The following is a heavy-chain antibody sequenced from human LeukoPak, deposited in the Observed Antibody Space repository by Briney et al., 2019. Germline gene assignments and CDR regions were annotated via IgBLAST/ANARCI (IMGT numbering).Heavy chain of an antibody. CDR3: ARGGVRIPALVEYFPH. D-gene: IGHD2-15*01. Sequence: PSETLSLTCIVSGDSINNYHWSWIRQAPGKGLEWIGYISYTGDTNYNPTLKSRVAISVDTSKNQFSLRLTSVTTADTAVYYCARGGVRIPALVEYFPHWGQGTLVTVSS. V-gene: IGHV4-59*01. J-gene: IGHJ1*01. CDR1: GDSINNYH. CDR2: ISYTGDT.